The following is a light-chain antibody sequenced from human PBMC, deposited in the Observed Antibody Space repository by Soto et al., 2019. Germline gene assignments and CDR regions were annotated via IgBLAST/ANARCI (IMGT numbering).Light chain of an antibody. J-gene: IGKJ4*01. CDR1: QSLVHSDGNTY. CDR2: KIS. CDR3: MQATRFPHT. V-gene: IGKV2-24*01. Sequence: DIVMTQTPLSSPVTVGQPASISCRSSQSLVHSDGNTYLSWLQQRPGQPPRLLIYKISNRFSGGPDRFSGSGARTEFTQKIRRLAPDPVGTYSCMQATRFPHTFGGGTTVDIK.